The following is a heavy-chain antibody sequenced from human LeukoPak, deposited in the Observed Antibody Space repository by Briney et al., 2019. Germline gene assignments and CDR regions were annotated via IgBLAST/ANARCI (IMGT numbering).Heavy chain of an antibody. CDR2: IYYSGST. J-gene: IGHJ4*02. CDR1: GGSISSSSYY. CDR3: ARKTRVNSSGWYFDY. Sequence: SETLSLTCTVSGGSISSSSYYWGWIRQPPGKGLEWIGSIYYSGSTYYNPSLKSRVTISVDTSKNQFSLKLSSVTAAGTAVYYCARKTRVNSSGWYFDYWGQGTLVTVSS. D-gene: IGHD6-19*01. V-gene: IGHV4-39*01.